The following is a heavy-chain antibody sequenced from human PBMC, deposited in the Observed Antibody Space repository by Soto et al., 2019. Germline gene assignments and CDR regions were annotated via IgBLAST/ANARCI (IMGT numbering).Heavy chain of an antibody. CDR1: DGSVSSDSYY. CDR3: ARDALALFDS. CDR2: IYSSGST. J-gene: IGHJ4*02. Sequence: ETLSLTCTVSDGSVSSDSYYWTWIRQPPGKGLEWIGYIYSSGSTLYNPSLKSRVLISVDTSMNQFSLKLSSVTAADTAVYYCARDALALFDSWGQGTLVTVSS. V-gene: IGHV4-61*01. D-gene: IGHD5-12*01.